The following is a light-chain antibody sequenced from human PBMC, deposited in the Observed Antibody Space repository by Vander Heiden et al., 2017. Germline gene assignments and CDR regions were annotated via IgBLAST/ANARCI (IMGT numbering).Light chain of an antibody. V-gene: IGKV1-5*03. CDR3: QQVNSYSPIYT. J-gene: IGKJ2*01. CDR1: QSIGDW. CDR2: KAS. Sequence: DIQMTQSPSPLSASVGDRVTITCRASQSIGDWLAWYQQKPGKAPNLLIYKASSLERGVKSRCSGSGAGTEFNLTISSRQPEDFETYYCQQVNSYSPIYTFGQGTKLEIK.